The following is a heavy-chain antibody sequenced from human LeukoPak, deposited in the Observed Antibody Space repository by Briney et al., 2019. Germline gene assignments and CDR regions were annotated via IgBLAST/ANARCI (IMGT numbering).Heavy chain of an antibody. CDR3: ARELPRIGGQTDASDI. V-gene: IGHV3-74*01. Sequence: PGGSLRLSCAVSGFTSSGDWMHWVRHAPGKGLVWVSRSKNDGSSTSYADSVKGRFTISRDNAKNTLYLQMNSLRAEDTAVYYCARELPRIGGQTDASDIWGQGTMVTVS. CDR2: SKNDGSST. J-gene: IGHJ3*02. CDR1: GFTSSGDW. D-gene: IGHD3-16*01.